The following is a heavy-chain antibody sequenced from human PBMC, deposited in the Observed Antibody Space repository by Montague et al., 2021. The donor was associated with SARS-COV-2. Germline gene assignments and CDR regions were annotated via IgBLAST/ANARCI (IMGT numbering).Heavy chain of an antibody. V-gene: IGHV6-1*01. D-gene: IGHD2-2*01. CDR3: ARGAYHDLYYYYHGMDV. CDR2: TYYRSQWYE. J-gene: IGHJ6*02. Sequence: CAISGDSVSSKSAAWNWIRQSPSRGLEWLGRTYYRSQWYEDYAVSVKGRITTKPDTSKNQFSLHLESVSPDDTALYYCARGAYHDLYYYYHGMDVWGRGTTVSVSS. CDR1: GDSVSSKSAA.